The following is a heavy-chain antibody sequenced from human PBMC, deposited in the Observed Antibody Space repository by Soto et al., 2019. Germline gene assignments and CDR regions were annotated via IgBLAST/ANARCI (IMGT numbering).Heavy chain of an antibody. Sequence: SETLSLTCTLSGGSITSSSYYWGWIRQPPGRGLEWIGSIYYSGSTYYNPSLKSRLTISVDTSKNQFSLKLSSVSAADTAVYYCARHTPAISISDHWGQGTLVT. V-gene: IGHV4-39*01. J-gene: IGHJ4*02. CDR1: GGSITSSSYY. D-gene: IGHD2-15*01. CDR2: IYYSGST. CDR3: ARHTPAISISDH.